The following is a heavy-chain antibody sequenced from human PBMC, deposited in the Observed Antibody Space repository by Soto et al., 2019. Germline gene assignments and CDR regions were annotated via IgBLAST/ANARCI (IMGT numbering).Heavy chain of an antibody. CDR1: GVTVSSNY. V-gene: IGHV3-66*01. Sequence: EVQLVESGGGLVQPGGSLRLSCAASGVTVSSNYMNWVRQAPGKGLEWVSVIYSGGSSYYADSVKGRLTISRDNTKNTLYLQKNSLRAEDTAVYYCERARYGGNSGWYFDLWGRGTLVIVSS. D-gene: IGHD4-17*01. J-gene: IGHJ2*01. CDR2: IYSGGSS. CDR3: ERARYGGNSGWYFDL.